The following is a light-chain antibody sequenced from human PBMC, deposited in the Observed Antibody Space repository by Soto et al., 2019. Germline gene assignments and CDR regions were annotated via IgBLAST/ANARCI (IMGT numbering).Light chain of an antibody. CDR3: SSYAGSNNFVV. CDR1: SSDVGGYNF. CDR2: EVS. V-gene: IGLV2-8*01. Sequence: QSALTQPPSASRSPGQSVTTSCTGTSSDVGGYNFVSWYQQHPGKAPKLMIYEVSKRPSGVPDRFSGSKSGNTASLTVSGLQAEDEADYYCSSYAGSNNFVVFGGGTKLTVL. J-gene: IGLJ2*01.